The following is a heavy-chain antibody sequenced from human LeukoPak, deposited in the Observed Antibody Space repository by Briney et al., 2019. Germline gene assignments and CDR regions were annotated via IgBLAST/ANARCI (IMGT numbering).Heavy chain of an antibody. Sequence: PGGSLRLSCAASGFTFSSYVMHWVRQAPGKGLEWVAVIWSDGSNKYYADSVKGRFTISRDNSKNTLFLQMNTLRAEDTAVYYCARAPVAASYDFDYWGQGTLVTVSS. V-gene: IGHV3-33*08. CDR1: GFTFSSYV. CDR3: ARAPVAASYDFDY. J-gene: IGHJ4*02. D-gene: IGHD6-19*01. CDR2: IWSDGSNK.